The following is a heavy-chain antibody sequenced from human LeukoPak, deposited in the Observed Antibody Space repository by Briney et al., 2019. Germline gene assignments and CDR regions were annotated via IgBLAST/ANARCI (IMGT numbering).Heavy chain of an antibody. J-gene: IGHJ4*02. CDR3: ARQAWLLDY. Sequence: SETLSLTCTVSGGSISSYYWSWIRQPPGKGLEWIGYIYYSGSTNYNPSLKSRVTISVDASKNQFSLKLSSVTAADTAVYYCARQAWLLDYWGQGTLVTVAS. CDR1: GGSISSYY. D-gene: IGHD5-12*01. CDR2: IYYSGST. V-gene: IGHV4-59*01.